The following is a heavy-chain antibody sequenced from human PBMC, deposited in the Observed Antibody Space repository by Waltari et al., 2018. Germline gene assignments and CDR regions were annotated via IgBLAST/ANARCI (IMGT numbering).Heavy chain of an antibody. J-gene: IGHJ4*02. V-gene: IGHV3-23*01. Sequence: EVQVLESGGXLVQPGGSLRLSCAASGFTFSSYAMSWVRQAPGKGLEWVSGISGSGGSTSYADSXXXRXTISRDNPKNTLYLQXNSLRAEDTAVYYCAKRAGYDSSLYYPENYFDDWXQGTLVTVSS. CDR2: ISGSGGST. D-gene: IGHD3-22*01. CDR3: AKRAGYDSSLYYPENYFDD. CDR1: GFTFSSYA.